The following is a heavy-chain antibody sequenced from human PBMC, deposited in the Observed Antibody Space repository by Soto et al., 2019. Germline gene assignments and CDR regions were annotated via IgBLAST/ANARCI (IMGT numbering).Heavy chain of an antibody. V-gene: IGHV3-74*01. CDR2: INIDGSST. Sequence: GGSLRLSCAASGFIFSNYAMHWVRQAPGEGLVWVSRINIDGSSTSYADSVKGRFTISRDNAKNTLYLQMNSLRAEDTAIYYCARFRVPIWGQGTMVTVSS. CDR3: ARFRVPI. D-gene: IGHD3-3*01. J-gene: IGHJ3*02. CDR1: GFIFSNYA.